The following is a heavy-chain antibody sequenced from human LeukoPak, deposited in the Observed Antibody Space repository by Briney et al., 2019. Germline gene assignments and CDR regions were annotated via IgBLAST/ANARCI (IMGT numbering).Heavy chain of an antibody. V-gene: IGHV3-21*01. J-gene: IGHJ6*03. Sequence: GGSLRLSCAASGFTFSSYSMNWVRQAPGKGLEWVSSISSSSSYIYYADSAKGRFTISRDNAKNSLYLQMNSLRAEDTAVYYCARALTYGDNSYYYYYMDVWGKGTTVTVSS. CDR2: ISSSSSYI. D-gene: IGHD4-17*01. CDR1: GFTFSSYS. CDR3: ARALTYGDNSYYYYYMDV.